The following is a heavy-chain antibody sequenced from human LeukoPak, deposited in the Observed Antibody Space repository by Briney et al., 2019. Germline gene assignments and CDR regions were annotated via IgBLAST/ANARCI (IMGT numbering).Heavy chain of an antibody. J-gene: IGHJ6*03. D-gene: IGHD3-9*01. CDR2: ISYDGNHK. CDR1: FFTFTRSG. CDR3: AKDSTIFYYTDV. V-gene: IGHV3-30*18. Sequence: GGSLRLSCAASFFTFTRSGMHWVRQAPGKGLEWVAVISYDGNHKYYADSVKGRFTISRDNSKNTLFLQMNSLRADDTAVYYCAKDSTIFYYTDVWGKGTTVTVSS.